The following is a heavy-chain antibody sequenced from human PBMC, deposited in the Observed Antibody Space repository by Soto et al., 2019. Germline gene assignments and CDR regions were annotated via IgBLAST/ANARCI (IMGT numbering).Heavy chain of an antibody. CDR2: ISDSGATT. V-gene: IGHV3-23*01. D-gene: IGHD6-19*01. CDR1: GFPFGENA. J-gene: IGHJ4*02. Sequence: RGSLRLSCAASGFPFGENAMSWVRQAPGKGLEWVSGISDSGATTYYADSVRGRFTISRDNSKNTLYLQMKSLRAEDSASYYCAKEDTSSGSLDYWGQGALVTVSS. CDR3: AKEDTSSGSLDY.